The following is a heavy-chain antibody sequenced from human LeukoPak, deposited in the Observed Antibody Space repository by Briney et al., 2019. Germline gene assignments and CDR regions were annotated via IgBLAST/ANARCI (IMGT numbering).Heavy chain of an antibody. V-gene: IGHV3-21*01. Sequence: GGSLRLSCAAPDFTFSSYTMNWFGRPQGKGLEWVSSISSSSSYIYYADSVKGRFTISRDNAKNSLYLQMNSLRAEDTAVYYCARAAEVVAATYFDYWGQGTLVTVSS. D-gene: IGHD2-15*01. CDR1: DFTFSSYT. CDR2: ISSSSSYI. CDR3: ARAAEVVAATYFDY. J-gene: IGHJ4*02.